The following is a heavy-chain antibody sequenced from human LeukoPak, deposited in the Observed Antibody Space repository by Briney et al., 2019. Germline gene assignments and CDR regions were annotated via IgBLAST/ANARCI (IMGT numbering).Heavy chain of an antibody. CDR1: GYSFTSYW. V-gene: IGHV5-51*01. Sequence: GESLKISCKGSGYSFTSYWIGWVRQMPGKGLEWMGIIYPGDSDTRYSPSFQGQVTISADKSISTAYLQWSSLKASDTAMYYCARRVAAAGSVYYFDHWGQGTLVTVSS. CDR2: IYPGDSDT. D-gene: IGHD6-13*01. J-gene: IGHJ4*02. CDR3: ARRVAAAGSVYYFDH.